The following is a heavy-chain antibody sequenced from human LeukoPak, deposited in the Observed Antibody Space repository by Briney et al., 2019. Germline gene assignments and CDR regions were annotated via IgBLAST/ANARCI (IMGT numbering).Heavy chain of an antibody. V-gene: IGHV3-30*02. J-gene: IGHJ4*02. CDR1: GFTFSSYG. CDR2: IRYDGSNK. Sequence: PGGSLRLSCAAPGFTFSSYGMHWVRQAPGKGLEWVAFIRYDGSNKYYADSVKGRFTISRDNPKNTLYLQMNSLRPEDTAVYYCAKDSKRWKTYYYEAGSYYFDYWGQGTRVTVSS. D-gene: IGHD3-10*01. CDR3: AKDSKRWKTYYYEAGSYYFDY.